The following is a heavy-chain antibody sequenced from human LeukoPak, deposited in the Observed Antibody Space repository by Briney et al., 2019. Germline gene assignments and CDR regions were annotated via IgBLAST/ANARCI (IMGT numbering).Heavy chain of an antibody. CDR1: GFTFSSYA. CDR3: AKGGRYSYGYQH. Sequence: GGSLRLSCAASGFTFSSYAMSWVRQAPGKGLEWVSATSGSGGSTYYADSVKGRFTISRDNSKNTLYLQMNSLRAEDTAVYYCAKGGRYSYGYQHWGQGTLVTVSS. D-gene: IGHD5-18*01. J-gene: IGHJ1*01. V-gene: IGHV3-23*01. CDR2: TSGSGGST.